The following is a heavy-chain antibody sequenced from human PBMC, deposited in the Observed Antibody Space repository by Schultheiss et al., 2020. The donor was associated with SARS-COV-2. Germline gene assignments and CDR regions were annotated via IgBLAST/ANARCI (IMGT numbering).Heavy chain of an antibody. CDR1: GYTFTGYY. Sequence: SVKVSCKASGYTFTGYYMHWVRQAPGQGLEWMGGIIPIFGTANYAQKFQGRVTITADESTSTAYMELSSLRSEDTAVYYCARGFTTYYYYGMDVWGQGTTVTVSS. V-gene: IGHV1-69*13. D-gene: IGHD3-3*01. J-gene: IGHJ6*02. CDR2: IIPIFGTA. CDR3: ARGFTTYYYYGMDV.